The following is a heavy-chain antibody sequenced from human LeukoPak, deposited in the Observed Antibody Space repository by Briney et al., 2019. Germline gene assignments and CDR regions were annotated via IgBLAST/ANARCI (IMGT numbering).Heavy chain of an antibody. CDR3: AGSYYYASGSYPDNWFDP. CDR1: GGSISSYY. Sequence: SETLSLTCTVSGGSISSYYWSWIRQPPGKGLEWIGYFYYSGSTNYNPSLKGRVTISVDTSKNQFSLKLSSVTAADTAVYYCAGSYYYASGSYPDNWFDPWGQGTLVTVSS. J-gene: IGHJ5*02. CDR2: FYYSGST. D-gene: IGHD3-10*01. V-gene: IGHV4-59*01.